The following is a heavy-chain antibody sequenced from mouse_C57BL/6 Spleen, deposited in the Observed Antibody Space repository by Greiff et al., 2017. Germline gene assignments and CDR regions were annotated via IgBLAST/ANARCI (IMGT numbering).Heavy chain of an antibody. CDR2: INPNNGGT. D-gene: IGHD3-2*01. Sequence: VQLKQSGPELVKPGASVKIPCKASGYTFTDYNMDWVKQSHGKSLEWIGDINPNNGGTIYNQKFKGKSTLTVDKSSITADMDLRSLTSEDTAVDYCARETEFAPFDYWGQGTTLTVSS. CDR3: ARETEFAPFDY. CDR1: GYTFTDYN. V-gene: IGHV1-18*01. J-gene: IGHJ2*01.